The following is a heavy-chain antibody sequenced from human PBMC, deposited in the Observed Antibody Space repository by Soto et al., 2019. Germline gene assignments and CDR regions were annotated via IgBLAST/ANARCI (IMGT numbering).Heavy chain of an antibody. Sequence: SETLSLTCSVSGGYISGSDYYWGWIRQSPGKGLEWIGSIYHTGETYYKSSLKSRISISVDTSKNQFYLQLRSLTAADTAVYYCASKGYRIWGQGTQVTISS. CDR1: GGYISGSDYY. CDR3: ASKGYRI. V-gene: IGHV4-39*01. CDR2: IYHTGET. D-gene: IGHD3-16*02. J-gene: IGHJ1*01.